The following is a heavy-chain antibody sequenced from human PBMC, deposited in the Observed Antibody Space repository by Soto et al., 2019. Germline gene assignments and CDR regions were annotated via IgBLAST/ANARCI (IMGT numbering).Heavy chain of an antibody. Sequence: EVHVLESGGGLVQPGGSLRLSCAASGFTFSSFAMTWVRQAPGKGLEWVSSVSGSGGRTSYADSVKGRVTIARDNSNNTLYLQINSLRAEDTAVYYCTIVANDHWGQGTLVIVSS. V-gene: IGHV3-23*01. CDR3: TIVANDH. CDR1: GFTFSSFA. D-gene: IGHD5-12*01. CDR2: VSGSGGRT. J-gene: IGHJ4*02.